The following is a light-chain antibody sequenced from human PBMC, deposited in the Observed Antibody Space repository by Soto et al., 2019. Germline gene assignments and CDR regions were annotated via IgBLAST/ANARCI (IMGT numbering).Light chain of an antibody. Sequence: QSALTQPPSASGSPGQSVTISCTGTSSDVGGYNYVSWYQQHPGKAPKLMIYEVSKRPSGVPDRFSGSNSGNTASLTVSGLQAEDEADYYCSSYAGSNNYVVFGGGTQLTVL. CDR3: SSYAGSNNYVV. CDR2: EVS. CDR1: SSDVGGYNY. J-gene: IGLJ2*01. V-gene: IGLV2-8*01.